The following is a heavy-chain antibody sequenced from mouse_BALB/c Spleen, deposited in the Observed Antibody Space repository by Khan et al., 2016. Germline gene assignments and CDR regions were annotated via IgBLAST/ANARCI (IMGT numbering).Heavy chain of an antibody. J-gene: IGHJ2*01. V-gene: IGHV4-1*02. CDR3: ARLHYYGYMNY. CDR2: INPDSSTI. CDR1: GFDFSRYW. Sequence: EVKLLESGGGLVQPGGSLKLSCAASGFDFSRYWMSWVRQAPGKGLEWIGEINPDSSTINYTPSLKDKFIISRDNAKNTLYLQMTKVRSEDTALYYCARLHYYGYMNYWGQGTTLTVSS. D-gene: IGHD1-2*01.